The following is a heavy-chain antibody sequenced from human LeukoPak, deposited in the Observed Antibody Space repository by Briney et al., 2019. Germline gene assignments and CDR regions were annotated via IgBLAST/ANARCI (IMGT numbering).Heavy chain of an antibody. Sequence: GGSLRLSCAASGFTFDTYAMAWVRQAPGKGLEWVSVISASGGSPYYADSVKGRFTSSRDNSKNTLYLQMNGLRADDTAVYYCAKAHGWGIPTAVPFDSWGQGTLVTVS. V-gene: IGHV3-23*01. CDR1: GFTFDTYA. CDR2: ISASGGSP. D-gene: IGHD6-13*01. J-gene: IGHJ4*02. CDR3: AKAHGWGIPTAVPFDS.